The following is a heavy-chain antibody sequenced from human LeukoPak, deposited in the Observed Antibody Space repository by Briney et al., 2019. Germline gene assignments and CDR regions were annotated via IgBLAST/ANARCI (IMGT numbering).Heavy chain of an antibody. V-gene: IGHV4-34*01. CDR3: ARGERPLDY. J-gene: IGHJ4*02. CDR1: GGSFSGYY. Sequence: SETLSLTCAVYGGSFSGYYWSWIRQPPGKGLEWIGEINHSGSTNYNPSLKSRVTISVDTSKNQFSLKLSSVTAADTAVYYCARGERPLDYWGQGTLVTVSS. CDR2: INHSGST.